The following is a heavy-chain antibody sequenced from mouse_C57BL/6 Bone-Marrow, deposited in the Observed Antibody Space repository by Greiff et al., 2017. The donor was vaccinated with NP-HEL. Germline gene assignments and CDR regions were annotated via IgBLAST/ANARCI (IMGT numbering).Heavy chain of an antibody. D-gene: IGHD2-4*01. CDR1: GFSLSTFGMG. V-gene: IGHV8-8*01. Sequence: QVTLKVCGPGILQPSQTLSLTCSFSGFSLSTFGMGVGWIRQPSGKGLEWLAHIWWDDDKYYNPALKSRLTNSKDTSKNQVFLKIANVDTADTATYYCARLYDYDPAWFAYWGQGTLVTVSA. J-gene: IGHJ3*01. CDR2: IWWDDDK. CDR3: ARLYDYDPAWFAY.